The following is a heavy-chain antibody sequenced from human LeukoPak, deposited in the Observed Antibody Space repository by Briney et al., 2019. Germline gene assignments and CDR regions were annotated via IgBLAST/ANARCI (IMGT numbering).Heavy chain of an antibody. CDR3: AREGTTNYYDSSALSAFDI. D-gene: IGHD3-22*01. Sequence: VASVKVSCKASGYTFTSYGISWVRQAPGQGLEWMGWISAYNGNTNYAQKLQGRVTMTTDTSTSTAYMELRSLRSDDTAVYYCAREGTTNYYDSSALSAFDIWGQGTMVTVSS. CDR2: ISAYNGNT. J-gene: IGHJ3*02. V-gene: IGHV1-18*01. CDR1: GYTFTSYG.